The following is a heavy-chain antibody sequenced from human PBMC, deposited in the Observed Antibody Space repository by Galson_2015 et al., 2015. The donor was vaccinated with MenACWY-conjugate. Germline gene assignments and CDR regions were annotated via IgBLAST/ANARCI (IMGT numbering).Heavy chain of an antibody. J-gene: IGHJ6*02. CDR1: GFTFSYYW. D-gene: IGHD3-22*01. Sequence: SLRLSCAASGFTFSYYWMTWVRQAPGKGLEWVANINQDGSVKNYVDSVKGRFTISRGNAENSLRLQMDSLRAEDTAVYYCARDPPHYYDNNYDMDVWGQGTTVAVSS. V-gene: IGHV3-7*03. CDR2: INQDGSVK. CDR3: ARDPPHYYDNNYDMDV.